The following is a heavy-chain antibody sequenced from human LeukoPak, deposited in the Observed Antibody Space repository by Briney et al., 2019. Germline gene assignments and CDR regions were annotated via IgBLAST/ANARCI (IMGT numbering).Heavy chain of an antibody. CDR1: GFTFSSYS. CDR2: ISSSSSYI. V-gene: IGHV3-21*01. CDR3: ARDQEVVIAIPHAFDI. Sequence: GGSLRLSCAASGFTFSSYSMNWVRQAPGKGLEWVSSISSSSSYIYYADSVKGRFTISRDNAKNSQYLQMNSLRAEDTAVYYCARDQEVVIAIPHAFDIWGQGTMVTVSS. D-gene: IGHD2-21*01. J-gene: IGHJ3*02.